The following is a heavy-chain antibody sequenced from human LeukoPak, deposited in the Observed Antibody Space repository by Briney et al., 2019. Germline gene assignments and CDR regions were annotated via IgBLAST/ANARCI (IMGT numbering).Heavy chain of an antibody. CDR1: GFTFSSYS. D-gene: IGHD3-10*01. J-gene: IGHJ4*02. V-gene: IGHV3-21*01. Sequence: PGGSLRLSCAASGFTFSSYSMNWVRQAPGKGLEWVSSISSSSSYIYYADSVKGRFTISRDNAKNSLYLQMNSLRAEDTAVYYCARGLYGSGTYGGFDYWGQGTLVTVSS. CDR2: ISSSSSYI. CDR3: ARGLYGSGTYGGFDY.